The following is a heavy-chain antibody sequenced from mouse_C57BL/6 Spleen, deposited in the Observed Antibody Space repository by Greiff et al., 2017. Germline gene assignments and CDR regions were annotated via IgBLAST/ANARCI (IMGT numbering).Heavy chain of an antibody. CDR1: GYTFTSYW. CDR2: IDPSDSYT. V-gene: IGHV1-59*01. J-gene: IGHJ3*01. D-gene: IGHD1-1*01. CDR3: ARSYYGSSYEFAD. Sequence: QVQLQQPGAELVRPGTSVKLSCKASGYTFTSYWMHWVKQRPGQGLEWIGVIDPSDSYTNYNQKFKGKATLTVDTSSSTAYMQLSSLTSEDAAVYYCARSYYGSSYEFADWGQGTLVTVSA.